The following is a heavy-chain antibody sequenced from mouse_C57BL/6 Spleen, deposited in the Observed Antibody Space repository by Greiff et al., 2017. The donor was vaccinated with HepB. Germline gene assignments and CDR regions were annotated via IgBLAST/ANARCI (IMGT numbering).Heavy chain of an antibody. Sequence: QVQLQQPGAELVMPGASVKLSCKASGYTFTSYWMHWVKQRPGQGLEWIVAIDPSDSYTNYNQKFKGKSILTVDKSSSTAYMQLSSLTSEDSAVYYCARPDSRYLRWYFDVWGTGTTVTVSS. D-gene: IGHD1-1*01. V-gene: IGHV1-69*01. CDR2: IDPSDSYT. CDR1: GYTFTSYW. CDR3: ARPDSRYLRWYFDV. J-gene: IGHJ1*03.